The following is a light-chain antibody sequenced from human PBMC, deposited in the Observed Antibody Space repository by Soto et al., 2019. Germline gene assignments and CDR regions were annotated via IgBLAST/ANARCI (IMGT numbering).Light chain of an antibody. CDR1: QSVSSN. J-gene: IGKJ1*01. CDR2: GAS. CDR3: QHYNNWPPWT. Sequence: EIVMTQSTATLSVSPGERATLSCRASQSVSSNLAWYQQNPGQAPRLLIYGASPRATGIPARFSGSGSGTEFTLSITSLQSEDFAIYYCQHYNNWPPWTFGQGTKVEIK. V-gene: IGKV3-15*01.